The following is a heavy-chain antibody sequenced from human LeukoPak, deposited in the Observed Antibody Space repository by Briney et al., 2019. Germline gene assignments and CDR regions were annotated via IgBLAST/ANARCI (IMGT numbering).Heavy chain of an antibody. J-gene: IGHJ3*02. D-gene: IGHD3-9*01. CDR2: ISYDGSNK. CDR3: ARGWGLRYFDWFASESKSDAFDI. V-gene: IGHV3-30-3*01. Sequence: PGGSLRLSCAASGFTFSSYAMHWVRQAPGKGLEWVAVISYDGSNKYYADSVKGRFTISRDKSKNTLYLQMNSLRAEDTAVYYCARGWGLRYFDWFASESKSDAFDIWGQGTMVTVSS. CDR1: GFTFSSYA.